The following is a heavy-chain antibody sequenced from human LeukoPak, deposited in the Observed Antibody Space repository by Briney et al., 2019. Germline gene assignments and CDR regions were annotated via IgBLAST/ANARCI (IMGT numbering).Heavy chain of an antibody. Sequence: GGSLRLSCAGSGFTFSSYWMSWVRQAPGKGLEWVASIKRDGSEEYYVDSVKGRFTISRDNAKNTVYLQMNSLRAEDTAVYYCASTWNYLYFDYWGQGTLVTVSS. J-gene: IGHJ4*02. CDR1: GFTFSSYW. CDR2: IKRDGSEE. CDR3: ASTWNYLYFDY. V-gene: IGHV3-7*01. D-gene: IGHD1-7*01.